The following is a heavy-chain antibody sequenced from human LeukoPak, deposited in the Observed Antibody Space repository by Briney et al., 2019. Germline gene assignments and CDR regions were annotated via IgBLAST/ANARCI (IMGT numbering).Heavy chain of an antibody. V-gene: IGHV4-34*01. D-gene: IGHD3-3*01. Sequence: SETLSLTCAVYGGSFSGYYWSWIRQPPGKGLEWIGAINHSGSTNYNPSLKSRVTISVDTSKNQFSLKLSSVTAADTAVYYCASSPYDFWSGYLGDAFGIWGQGTMVTVSS. CDR1: GGSFSGYY. CDR3: ASSPYDFWSGYLGDAFGI. CDR2: INHSGST. J-gene: IGHJ3*02.